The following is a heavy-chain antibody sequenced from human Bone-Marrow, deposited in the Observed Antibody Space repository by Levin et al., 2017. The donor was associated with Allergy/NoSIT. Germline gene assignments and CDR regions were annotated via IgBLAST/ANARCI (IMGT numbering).Heavy chain of an antibody. CDR1: GGSTTNYF. V-gene: IGHV4-4*07. Sequence: PSETLSLTCTVSGGSTTNYFWNWIRQPAGKRLKWLGRISSGGDTKFNPSLDHRIMMSVDTSKNQFSLTLISVTAADTAVYYCARDALWRDGNNTWDYYFDYWGQGALVTVSS. CDR2: ISSGGDT. D-gene: IGHD5-24*01. J-gene: IGHJ4*02. CDR3: ARDALWRDGNNTWDYYFDY.